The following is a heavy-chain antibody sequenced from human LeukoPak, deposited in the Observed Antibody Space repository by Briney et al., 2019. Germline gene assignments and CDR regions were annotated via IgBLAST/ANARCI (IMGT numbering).Heavy chain of an antibody. V-gene: IGHV1-2*02. CDR3: ATVSGGDWYYFDL. CDR1: GYTFTAYY. J-gene: IGHJ4*02. D-gene: IGHD2-21*02. CDR2: INLNSGGS. Sequence: ASVKVSCKASGYTFTAYYMHWVRQAPGQGLEWMGWINLNSGGSNYAQKFQGRVTMTRDTSISAAYLELSRLGSDDTAVYYCATVSGGDWYYFDLWGQGTLVTVSS.